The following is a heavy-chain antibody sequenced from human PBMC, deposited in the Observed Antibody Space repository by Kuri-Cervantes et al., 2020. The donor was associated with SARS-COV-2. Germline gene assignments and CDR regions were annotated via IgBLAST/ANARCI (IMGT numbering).Heavy chain of an antibody. D-gene: IGHD3-9*01. CDR1: GFTVSSNE. V-gene: IGHV4-59*05. CDR3: ARRAGYYYFDY. J-gene: IGHJ4*02. Sequence: GSLRLSCAASGFTVSSNEMSWVRQAPGKGLEWIGSIYYSGSTYYNPSLKSRVTISVDTSKNQFSLKLSSVTAADTAVYYCARRAGYYYFDYWGQGTLVTVSS. CDR2: IYYSGST.